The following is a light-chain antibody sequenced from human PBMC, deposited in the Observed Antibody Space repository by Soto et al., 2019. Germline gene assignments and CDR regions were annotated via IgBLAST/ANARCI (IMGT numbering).Light chain of an antibody. CDR3: SSFTSSNTGVL. CDR2: DVS. Sequence: QSALTQPASVSGSPGQSITISCTGTSSDVGGYNYVSWYQQHPGKAPKLMIYDVSYRPSGVSHRFSGSKSGNTASLTISGLQAEDEADYYCSSFTSSNTGVLFGGGTQLTVL. J-gene: IGLJ2*01. V-gene: IGLV2-14*03. CDR1: SSDVGGYNY.